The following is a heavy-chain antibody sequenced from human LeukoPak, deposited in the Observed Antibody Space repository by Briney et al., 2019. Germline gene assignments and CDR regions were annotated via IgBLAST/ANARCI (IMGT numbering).Heavy chain of an antibody. CDR1: GCTFTGYY. Sequence: ASVKVSCKASGCTFTGYYMHWVRQAPGQGLEWMGWINPNSGGTNYAQKFQGRVTMTRDTSISTAYMELSRLRSDDTAVYYCARDPYSGSYYAYFDYWGQGTLVTVSS. J-gene: IGHJ4*02. CDR3: ARDPYSGSYYAYFDY. V-gene: IGHV1-2*02. D-gene: IGHD1-26*01. CDR2: INPNSGGT.